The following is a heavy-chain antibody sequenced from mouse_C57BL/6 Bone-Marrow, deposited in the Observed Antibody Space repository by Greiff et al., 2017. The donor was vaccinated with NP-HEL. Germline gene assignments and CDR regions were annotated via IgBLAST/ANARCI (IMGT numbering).Heavy chain of an antibody. CDR2: IYPRDGST. Sequence: VQLQQSDAELVKPGASVKISCKVSGYTFTDHTIHWMKQRPEQGLEWIGYIYPRDGSTKHNEKFKGTATLTEDKSSRTAYMQLNSLTSENSAVYVCARMDYDYDYSMDYWGQGTSVTVSS. J-gene: IGHJ4*01. D-gene: IGHD2-4*01. CDR1: GYTFTDHT. V-gene: IGHV1-78*01. CDR3: ARMDYDYDYSMDY.